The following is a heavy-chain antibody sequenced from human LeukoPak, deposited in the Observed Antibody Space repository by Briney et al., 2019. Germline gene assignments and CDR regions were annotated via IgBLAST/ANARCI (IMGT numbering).Heavy chain of an antibody. CDR1: GGSISSYY. V-gene: IGHV4-4*07. CDR2: IYTSGST. Sequence: SETLSLTCTVSGGSISSYYWSWIRQPAGKGLEWIGRIYTSGSTNYNPSLKSRVTISVDKSKNQFSLKLSSVTAADTAVYYCARDPTRGSYNWFDPWGQGTLVTVSS. J-gene: IGHJ5*02. CDR3: ARDPTRGSYNWFDP. D-gene: IGHD2-15*01.